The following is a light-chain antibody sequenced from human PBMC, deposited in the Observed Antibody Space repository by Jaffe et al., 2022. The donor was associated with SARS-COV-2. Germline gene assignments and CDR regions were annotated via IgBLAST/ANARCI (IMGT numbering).Light chain of an antibody. CDR2: AAS. V-gene: IGKV1-9*01. Sequence: DIQLTQSPSFLSASVGDRVTITCRASQGISSYLTWYQQKPGKAPKLLIYAASTLQSGVPSRFGGSGSGTEFTLTISSLQPEDFATYYCQHLNSFPLTFGGGTEVEIK. J-gene: IGKJ4*01. CDR1: QGISSY. CDR3: QHLNSFPLT.